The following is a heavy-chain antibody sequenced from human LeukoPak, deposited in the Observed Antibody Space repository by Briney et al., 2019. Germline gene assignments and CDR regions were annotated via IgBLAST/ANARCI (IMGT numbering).Heavy chain of an antibody. CDR3: ARVPPGSGYYYYYMDV. J-gene: IGHJ6*03. CDR1: GFTFSSYA. CDR2: ISYDGSNK. Sequence: PGRSLRLSCAASGFTFSSYAMHWVRQAPGKGLEWVAVISYDGSNKYYADSVKGRFTISRDNSKNTLYLQMNSLRAEDTAVYYCARVPPGSGYYYYYMDVWGKGTTVTVSS. D-gene: IGHD6-25*01. V-gene: IGHV3-30*04.